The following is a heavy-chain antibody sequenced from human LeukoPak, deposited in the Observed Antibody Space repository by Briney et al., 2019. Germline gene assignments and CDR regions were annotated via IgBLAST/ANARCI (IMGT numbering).Heavy chain of an antibody. CDR1: RFTYSSYA. CDR3: ARDDYESSGYQPQGYYGMDV. D-gene: IGHD3-22*01. V-gene: IGHV3-30*04. CDR2: ISYYGSNK. Sequence: GRSLCLSCAVSRFTYSSYAMHWVRQAPGKGVEGVAVISYYGSNKYYADSVKGGFTISRHNSKTTPDLQMISLRAKDTTVYYCARDDYESSGYQPQGYYGMDVWGQGTTVTVSS. J-gene: IGHJ6*02.